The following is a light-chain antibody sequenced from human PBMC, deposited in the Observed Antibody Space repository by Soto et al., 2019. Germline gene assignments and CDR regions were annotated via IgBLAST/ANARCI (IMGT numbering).Light chain of an antibody. V-gene: IGKV3-15*01. Sequence: EIVMTQSPATLSVSPGEGATLSCRASLTVSRNVAWYQQNPGQAPRLLIYGASTRPTGVPARFSGSGSGTEFTLNISSLQSDDFAVYFCQHYNVWPPVRTFGQGTKVEIK. CDR2: GAS. CDR3: QHYNVWPPVRT. CDR1: LTVSRN. J-gene: IGKJ1*01.